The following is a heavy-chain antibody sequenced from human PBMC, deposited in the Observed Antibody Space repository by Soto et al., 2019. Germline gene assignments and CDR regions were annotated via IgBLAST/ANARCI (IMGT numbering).Heavy chain of an antibody. CDR2: FDPEDGET. CDR1: GYTLTGLS. D-gene: IGHD6-13*01. CDR3: ATVSYSSSWTKYYYGMDV. J-gene: IGHJ6*02. Sequence: ASVKVSCKVSGYTLTGLSMHWVRQAPGKGLGWMGGFDPEDGETIYAQKFQGRVTMTEDTSTDTAYMELSSLRSEDTAVYYCATVSYSSSWTKYYYGMDVWGQGTTVTVSS. V-gene: IGHV1-24*01.